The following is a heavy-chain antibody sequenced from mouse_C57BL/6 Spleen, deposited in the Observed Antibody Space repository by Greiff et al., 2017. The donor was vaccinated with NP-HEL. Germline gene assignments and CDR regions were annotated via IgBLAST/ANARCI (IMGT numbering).Heavy chain of an antibody. Sequence: QVQLQQSGAELVKPGASVKLSCKASGYTFTEYTIHWVKQRPGQGLEWIGWFYPGSGSIKYNEKFKDKATLTADKSSSTDYMELSRLTSEDSAVYFCARQYSNRYYFDYWGQGTTLTVSS. CDR2: FYPGSGSI. V-gene: IGHV1-62-2*01. J-gene: IGHJ2*01. CDR3: ARQYSNRYYFDY. D-gene: IGHD2-5*01. CDR1: GYTFTEYT.